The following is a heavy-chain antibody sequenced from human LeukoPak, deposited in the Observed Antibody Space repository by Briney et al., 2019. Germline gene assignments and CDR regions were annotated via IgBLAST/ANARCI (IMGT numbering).Heavy chain of an antibody. CDR3: ARDLRYCSGTSCVTYYGMDV. Sequence: PGGSLRLSCAASGFSLSDSAMHWVRQASGKGLEWVGRISSKAKAYATAYAASVTGRFTISRDDSKNMAYLHMNSLRAEDTAVYCCARDLRYCSGTSCVTYYGMDVWGQGTTVTVSS. CDR2: ISSKAKAYAT. V-gene: IGHV3-73*01. J-gene: IGHJ6*02. D-gene: IGHD2-2*01. CDR1: GFSLSDSA.